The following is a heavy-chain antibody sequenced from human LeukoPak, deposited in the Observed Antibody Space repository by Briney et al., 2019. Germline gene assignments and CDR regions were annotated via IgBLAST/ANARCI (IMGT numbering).Heavy chain of an antibody. CDR2: INPNSGGT. CDR3: ARVGYYDYVRGSYRYLGY. CDR1: GYTFTGYY. J-gene: IGHJ4*02. D-gene: IGHD3-16*02. V-gene: IGHV1-2*02. Sequence: ASVKVSCKASGYTFTGYYMHWVRQAPGQGLEWMGWINPNSGGTNYAQKFQGRVTMTRDTSISTAYMELSRLRSDDTAVYYCARVGYYDYVRGSYRYLGYWGQGTLVTVSS.